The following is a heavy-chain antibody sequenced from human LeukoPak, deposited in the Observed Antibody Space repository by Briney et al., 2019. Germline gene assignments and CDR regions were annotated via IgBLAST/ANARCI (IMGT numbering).Heavy chain of an antibody. D-gene: IGHD3-22*01. V-gene: IGHV3-23*01. Sequence: GGSLRLSCAASGFTFSSYAMSWVRQAPGKGLEWVSAISGSGGSTYYADSVKGRFTISRDNSKNTLYLQMNSLRAEDTAVYYCAKGQVTYYYDSSGYYHFDYWGQGTLVTVSS. CDR3: AKGQVTYYYDSSGYYHFDY. CDR1: GFTFSSYA. CDR2: ISGSGGST. J-gene: IGHJ4*02.